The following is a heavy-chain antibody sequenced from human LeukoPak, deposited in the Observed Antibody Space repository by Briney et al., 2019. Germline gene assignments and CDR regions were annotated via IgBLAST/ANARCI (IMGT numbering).Heavy chain of an antibody. CDR1: GGSFSGYY. Sequence: SETLSLTCAVYGGSFSGYYWSWIRQPPGKGLEWIGEINHSGSTNYNPSLKSRVTISVDTSKNQFSLKLSSVTAADTAVYYCVRHAVSAGGLTTSWFDPWGQGTLVTVSS. CDR2: INHSGST. CDR3: VRHAVSAGGLTTSWFDP. V-gene: IGHV4-34*01. J-gene: IGHJ5*02. D-gene: IGHD6-13*01.